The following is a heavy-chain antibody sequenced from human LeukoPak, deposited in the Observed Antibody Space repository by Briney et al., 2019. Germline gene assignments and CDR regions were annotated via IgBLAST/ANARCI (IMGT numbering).Heavy chain of an antibody. CDR1: GFTFDDYG. Sequence: PGGSLRLSCAASGFTFDDYGMSWVRQAPGKGLEWVSGINWNGGSTGYADSVKGRFTISRDNSKNTVYLQMNNLRAEDTAVYYCAKGIDILTPYLDFWGQGTLVTVSS. CDR2: INWNGGST. V-gene: IGHV3-20*04. D-gene: IGHD3-9*01. CDR3: AKGIDILTPYLDF. J-gene: IGHJ4*02.